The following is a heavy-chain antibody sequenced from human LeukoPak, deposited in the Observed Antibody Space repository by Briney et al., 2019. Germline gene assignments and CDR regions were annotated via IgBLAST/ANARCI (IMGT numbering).Heavy chain of an antibody. V-gene: IGHV3-30*04. Sequence: PGGSLRLSCAASGFTFSDYAMHWVRQAPGKGLEWVAVISYDGSNKYYADSVKGRFTISRDNSKNTLYLQMNSLRAEDTAVYYCAKDLGYLWEQYYMDVWGKGTTVTISS. D-gene: IGHD1/OR15-1a*01. CDR2: ISYDGSNK. CDR1: GFTFSDYA. CDR3: AKDLGYLWEQYYMDV. J-gene: IGHJ6*03.